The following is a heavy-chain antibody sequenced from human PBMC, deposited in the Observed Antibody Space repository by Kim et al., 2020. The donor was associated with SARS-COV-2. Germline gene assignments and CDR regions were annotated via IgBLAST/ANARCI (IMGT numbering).Heavy chain of an antibody. D-gene: IGHD6-13*01. Sequence: YTPPRESRVTISVDTSKNQFSLRLTSVTAADTALYYCARQEATAACFDPWGQGILVTVSS. CDR3: ARQEATAACFDP. J-gene: IGHJ5*02. V-gene: IGHV4-39*01.